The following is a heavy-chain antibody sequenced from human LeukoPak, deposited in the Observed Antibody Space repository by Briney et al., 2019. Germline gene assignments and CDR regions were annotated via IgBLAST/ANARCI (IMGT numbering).Heavy chain of an antibody. V-gene: IGHV3-9*01. CDR3: AKDFFNGNRPRPFDY. Sequence: RPGGSLRLSCAASGFTFGGYAMHWVRQAPGKGLEWVSGISGNSGSTDYADSVKGRFTISRDNSKNSLYLQMNSLRAEDTAVYYCAKDFFNGNRPRPFDYWGQGTLVTVSS. D-gene: IGHD1-14*01. J-gene: IGHJ4*02. CDR2: ISGNSGST. CDR1: GFTFGGYA.